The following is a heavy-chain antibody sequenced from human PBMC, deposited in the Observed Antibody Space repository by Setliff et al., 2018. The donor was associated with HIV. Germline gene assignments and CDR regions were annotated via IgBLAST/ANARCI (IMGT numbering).Heavy chain of an antibody. CDR1: GFTFSSYS. CDR3: ARVRDYYDSGAQAFDI. J-gene: IGHJ3*02. Sequence: KPGGSLRLSCEASGFTFSSYSINWIRQAPGKGLEWISYISSSGSIIYYADSVKGRFTISRDTAKNSLYLQMNSLRAEDTAVYYCARVRDYYDSGAQAFDIWGQGTMVTVSS. V-gene: IGHV3-21*05. CDR2: ISSSGSII. D-gene: IGHD3-22*01.